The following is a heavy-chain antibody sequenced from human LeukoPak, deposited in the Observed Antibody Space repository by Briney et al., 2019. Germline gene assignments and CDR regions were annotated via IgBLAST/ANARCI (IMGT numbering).Heavy chain of an antibody. D-gene: IGHD3-10*01. Sequence: GGSLRLSCAASGFTFSTSGMNWVRQAPGKGLEWVSYISLSSSTIYYADSVKGRFTISRDNAKNSLYLQMNSLRAEDTAVYYCARVVPPTDYGSGSYFWDPYYFDYWGQGTLVTVSS. V-gene: IGHV3-48*01. CDR1: GFTFSTSG. CDR3: ARVVPPTDYGSGSYFWDPYYFDY. CDR2: ISLSSSTI. J-gene: IGHJ4*02.